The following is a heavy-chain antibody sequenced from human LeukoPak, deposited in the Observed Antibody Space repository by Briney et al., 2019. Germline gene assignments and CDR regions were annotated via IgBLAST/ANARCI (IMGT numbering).Heavy chain of an antibody. D-gene: IGHD5-24*01. Sequence: GGSLRLSCAASEFTFSSYAMSWVRQAPGKGLEWVSAISGSGSSTYYADSVKGRFTISRDNSKNTLHLQMNSLRAEDTALYYCAKRDGYNSNPLKDWGQGTLVTVSS. J-gene: IGHJ4*02. V-gene: IGHV3-23*01. CDR2: ISGSGSST. CDR1: EFTFSSYA. CDR3: AKRDGYNSNPLKD.